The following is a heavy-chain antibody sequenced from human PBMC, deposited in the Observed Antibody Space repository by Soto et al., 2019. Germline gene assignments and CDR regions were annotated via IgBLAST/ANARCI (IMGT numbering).Heavy chain of an antibody. D-gene: IGHD6-13*01. V-gene: IGHV1-46*01. J-gene: IGHJ4*02. CDR1: GYIFSNYY. CDR2: INPLPTSGST. CDR3: ARDLAAAAY. Sequence: ASGKVSCKASGYIFSNYYRHWARQAPGQGLEWMAIINPLPTSGSTNYAQKFQGRVTVTRDTSTSTVYLELSSLRSDDTAVYYCARDLAAAAYWGQGTLVTVSS.